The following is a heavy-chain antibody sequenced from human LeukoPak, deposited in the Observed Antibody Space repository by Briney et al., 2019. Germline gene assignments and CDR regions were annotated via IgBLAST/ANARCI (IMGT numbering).Heavy chain of an antibody. Sequence: GGSLRLSCSASGFTFSNYAMHWVRQAPGKGLEYVSTISGNGSRTYYADSVKGRFTVSRDNSKNTLYLQMSSLRAEDTAIYYCVKGVTTAYDYWGQGTLVTVSS. CDR2: ISGNGSRT. CDR3: VKGVTTAYDY. CDR1: GFTFSNYA. D-gene: IGHD4-17*01. V-gene: IGHV3-64D*06. J-gene: IGHJ4*02.